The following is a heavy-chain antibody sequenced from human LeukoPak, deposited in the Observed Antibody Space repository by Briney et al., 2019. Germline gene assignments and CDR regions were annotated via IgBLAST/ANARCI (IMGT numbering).Heavy chain of an antibody. D-gene: IGHD3-10*01. CDR2: INHSGST. V-gene: IGHV4-34*01. Sequence: SETLSLTCAVYGGSFSGYYWSWIRQPPGKGLEWIGEINHSGSTNYNPSLKSRVTISVDTSKNQFSLKLSSVTAADTAVYYCARVFRDYYGSGSYLXLFDYWGQGTLVTVSS. J-gene: IGHJ4*02. CDR1: GGSFSGYY. CDR3: ARVFRDYYGSGSYLXLFDY.